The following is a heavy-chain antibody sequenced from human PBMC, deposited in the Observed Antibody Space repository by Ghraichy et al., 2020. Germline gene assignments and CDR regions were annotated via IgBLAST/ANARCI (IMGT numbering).Heavy chain of an antibody. CDR1: GFTFSSYA. Sequence: GESLNISCVASGFTFSSYAMSWVRQAPGKGLEWVSGISGSGDTTHYADSVKGRFTISRDNSKNTLYLQMNSLRAEDTAVYYCARGYYASGAPSDYWGQGTLVTVSS. J-gene: IGHJ4*02. CDR3: ARGYYASGAPSDY. V-gene: IGHV3-23*01. CDR2: ISGSGDTT. D-gene: IGHD3-10*01.